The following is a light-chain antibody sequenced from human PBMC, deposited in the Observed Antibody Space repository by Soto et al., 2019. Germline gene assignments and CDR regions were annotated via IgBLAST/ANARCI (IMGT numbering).Light chain of an antibody. CDR1: QSVSSY. Sequence: EIVMTQSPATLSVSPGEGATLSCRASQSVSSYLAWYQQKAGQSPRLLIYGSSTRATGIPARFSGSGSGTEFTLTISSLQSEDFAVYYCQQYNKWPITFGGGTKVDIK. CDR2: GSS. J-gene: IGKJ4*01. CDR3: QQYNKWPIT. V-gene: IGKV3-15*01.